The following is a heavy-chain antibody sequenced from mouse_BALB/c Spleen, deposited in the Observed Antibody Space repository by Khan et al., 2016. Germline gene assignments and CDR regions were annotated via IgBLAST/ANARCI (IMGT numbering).Heavy chain of an antibody. CDR3: ARGYDGDFDG. V-gene: IGHV1-54*01. CDR1: GYAFTNYL. J-gene: IGHJ1*01. CDR2: INPGSGGT. D-gene: IGHD2-14*01. Sequence: QVQLKESGAELVRPGTSVKVSCKASGYAFTNYLIEWVKQRPGQGLEWIGVINPGSGGTNYNEKFKGKATLTADKSSSTAYMQLSSLTSDDSAVYCCARGYDGDFDGWGAGTTVTVSS.